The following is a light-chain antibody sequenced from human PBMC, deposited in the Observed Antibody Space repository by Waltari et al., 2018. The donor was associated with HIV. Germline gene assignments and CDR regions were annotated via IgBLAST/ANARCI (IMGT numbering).Light chain of an antibody. CDR1: TADILNHHS. V-gene: IGLV2-14*01. Sequence: QSALTQPASVSGSPGQTITISCSTSTADILNHHSISWFRHPPDPPPPLIILDAHIRPSGSPFRFSGSKTDTTASLTISGLQCEDEGDYYCTSSIPGGALLFGGGTKVTVL. CDR3: TSSIPGGALL. CDR2: DAH. J-gene: IGLJ3*02.